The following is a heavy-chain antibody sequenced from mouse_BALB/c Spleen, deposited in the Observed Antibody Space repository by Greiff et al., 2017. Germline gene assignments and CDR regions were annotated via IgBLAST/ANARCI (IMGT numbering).Heavy chain of an antibody. V-gene: IGHV5-9-4*01. CDR1: GFTFSSYA. J-gene: IGHJ2*01. Sequence: EVKLVESGGGLVKPGGSLKLSCAASGFTFSSYAMSWVRQSPEKRLEWVAEISSGGSYTYYPDTVTGRFTISRDNAKNTLYLEMSSLRSEDTAMYYCARVEDGNYRFDYWGQGTTLTVSS. CDR3: ARVEDGNYRFDY. D-gene: IGHD2-1*01. CDR2: ISSGGSYT.